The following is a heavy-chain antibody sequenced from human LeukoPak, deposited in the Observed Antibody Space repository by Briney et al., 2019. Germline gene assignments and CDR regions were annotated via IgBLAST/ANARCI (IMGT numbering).Heavy chain of an antibody. CDR2: IYSSETT. V-gene: IGHV4-4*09. CDR1: GASISSDY. Sequence: SETLSLTCSVSGASISSDYWSWIRQPPGKGLEWIGNIYSSETTKYNPSLRSRATISGDTSKNQFSLKLSSVTAADTAVYYCARGITGLDWGQGTLVTVSS. CDR3: ARGITGLD. J-gene: IGHJ4*02. D-gene: IGHD1-20*01.